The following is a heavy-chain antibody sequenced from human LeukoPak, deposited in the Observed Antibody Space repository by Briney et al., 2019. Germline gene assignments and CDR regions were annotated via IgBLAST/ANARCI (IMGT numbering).Heavy chain of an antibody. CDR3: GRAPDFWSGYYSIARTVDY. CDR2: ISSSGSTI. CDR1: GFTFSDYY. D-gene: IGHD3-3*01. J-gene: IGHJ4*02. V-gene: IGHV3-11*04. Sequence: GGSLRLSCAASGFTFSDYYMSWIRQAPGKGLEWVSYISSSGSTIYYADSVKGRFTISRDNAKNSLYLQMNSLRAEDTAVYYCGRAPDFWSGYYSIARTVDYWGQGTLVTASS.